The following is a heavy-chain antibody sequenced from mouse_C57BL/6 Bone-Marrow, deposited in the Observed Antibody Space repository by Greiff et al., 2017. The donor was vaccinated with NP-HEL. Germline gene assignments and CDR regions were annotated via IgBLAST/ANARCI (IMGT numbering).Heavy chain of an antibody. CDR3: AKNTVVDLYWYFDV. CDR2: IWRGGST. V-gene: IGHV2-5*01. J-gene: IGHJ1*03. D-gene: IGHD1-1*01. Sequence: VKLVESGPGLVQPSQSLSITCTVSGFSLTSYGVHWVRQSPGKGLEWLGVIWRGGSTDYNAAFMSRLSITKDNSKSQVFFKMNSLQADDTAIYYCAKNTVVDLYWYFDVWGTGTTVTVSS. CDR1: GFSLTSYG.